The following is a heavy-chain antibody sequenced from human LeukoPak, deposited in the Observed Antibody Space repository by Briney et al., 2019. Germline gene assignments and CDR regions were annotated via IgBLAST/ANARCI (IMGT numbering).Heavy chain of an antibody. CDR2: ISYSGST. CDR3: ARDGSSGWYLLSPKNWFDP. J-gene: IGHJ5*02. D-gene: IGHD6-19*01. Sequence: SETLPLTCTVSGGSISNQYWSWIRQPPGKGLEWIGYISYSGSTRYNPSLKSRVTISVDTSRNQFSLKLSSVTAADTAVYYCARDGSSGWYLLSPKNWFDPWGQGTLVTVSS. V-gene: IGHV4-59*11. CDR1: GGSISNQY.